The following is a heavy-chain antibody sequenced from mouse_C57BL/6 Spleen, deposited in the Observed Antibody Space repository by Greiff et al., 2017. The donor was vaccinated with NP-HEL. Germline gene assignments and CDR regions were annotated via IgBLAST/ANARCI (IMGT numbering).Heavy chain of an antibody. Sequence: QVQLKQSGAELVKPGASVKISCKASGYAFSSYWMNWVKQRPGKGLEWIGQIYPGDGDTNYNGKFKGKATLTADKSSSTAYMQLSSLTSEDSAVYFCARGGLRVSYFDYWGQGTTLTVSS. CDR3: ARGGLRVSYFDY. D-gene: IGHD1-1*01. CDR2: IYPGDGDT. J-gene: IGHJ2*01. V-gene: IGHV1-80*01. CDR1: GYAFSSYW.